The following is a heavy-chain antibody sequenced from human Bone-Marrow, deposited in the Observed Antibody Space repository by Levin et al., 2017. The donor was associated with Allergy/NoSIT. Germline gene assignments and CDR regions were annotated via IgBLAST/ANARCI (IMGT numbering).Heavy chain of an antibody. Sequence: SGESLKISCAASGFTFSSYTMNWVRQAPGKGLEWVSSISSSSSYIYYADSVKGRFTISRDNAKNSLYLQMNSLRAEDTAVYYCARVRGGYCMDVWGQGTTVTVSS. CDR3: ARVRGGYCMDV. J-gene: IGHJ6*02. CDR2: ISSSSSYI. V-gene: IGHV3-21*01. D-gene: IGHD2-15*01. CDR1: GFTFSSYT.